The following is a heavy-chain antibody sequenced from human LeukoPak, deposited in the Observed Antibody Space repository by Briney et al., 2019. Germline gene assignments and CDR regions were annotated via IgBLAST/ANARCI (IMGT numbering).Heavy chain of an antibody. V-gene: IGHV4-59*01. CDR1: GGSISSYY. CDR2: IYYSGST. CDR3: VRSTTMVRGVIIDFDY. Sequence: SETMSLTCTVSGGSISSYYWSWIRQPPGKRLEWIGYIYYSGSTNYNPSLKSRVTISVDTSKNQFSLKLSSVTAEVTAVDYCVRSTTMVRGVIIDFDYWCQGTLVTVSS. D-gene: IGHD3-10*01. J-gene: IGHJ4*02.